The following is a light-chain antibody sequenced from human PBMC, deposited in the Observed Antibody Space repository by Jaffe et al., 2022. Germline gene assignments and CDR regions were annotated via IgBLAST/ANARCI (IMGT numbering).Light chain of an antibody. CDR2: DVS. CDR1: QDIRSA. J-gene: IGKJ4*01. CDR3: LQFGNYPH. V-gene: IGKV1D-13*01. Sequence: AIQLTQSPSSLSASVGDRVTITCRASQDIRSALAWYQQKPGKPPKLLINDVSSLESGVPLRFSGSGSGTDFTLTISSLQPEDFATYYCLQFGNYPHFGGGTKVQIK.